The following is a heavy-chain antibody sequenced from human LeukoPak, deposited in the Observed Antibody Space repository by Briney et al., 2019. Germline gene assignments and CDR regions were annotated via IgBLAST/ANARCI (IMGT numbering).Heavy chain of an antibody. CDR1: GYTYTSYD. CDR2: MNHNSGDT. J-gene: IGHJ4*02. D-gene: IGHD6-6*01. V-gene: IGHV1-8*01. CDR3: ARGQLADFDY. Sequence: GASVKVSCKASGYTYTSYDINWVRQATGQGLEWMGWMNHNSGDTGFAQKFQGRVTMTRHNSIRTAYVELNRLISEGTAVYYCARGQLADFDYWGQGTLVTVSS.